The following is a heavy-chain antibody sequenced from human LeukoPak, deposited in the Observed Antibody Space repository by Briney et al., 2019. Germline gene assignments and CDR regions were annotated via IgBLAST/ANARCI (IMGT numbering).Heavy chain of an antibody. D-gene: IGHD4-17*01. CDR2: IKQDGSEK. CDR3: ARLRVRPSQMTTVSTFDN. Sequence: GGSLRLSCAASGFNFGSHWMTWVRQAPGKGLEWVANIKQDGSEKYYVDSVKGRFTISRDNAKNSLYLQMNSLRVEDTAVYYCARLRVRPSQMTTVSTFDNWGQGTLVTVSS. CDR1: GFNFGSHW. J-gene: IGHJ4*02. V-gene: IGHV3-7*01.